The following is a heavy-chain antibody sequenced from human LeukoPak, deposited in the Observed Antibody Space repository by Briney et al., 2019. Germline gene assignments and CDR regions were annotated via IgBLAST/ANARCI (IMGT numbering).Heavy chain of an antibody. CDR3: ARRSRSYGSGNIGGY. Sequence: ASVKVSCKASGGTFSSYDINWVRQATGQGLEWMGWMNPNSGNTGYAQKFQGRVTMTRNTSISTAYMELSSLRSEDTAVYYCARRSRSYGSGNIGGYWGQGTLVTVSS. D-gene: IGHD3-10*01. CDR1: GGTFSSYD. J-gene: IGHJ4*02. V-gene: IGHV1-8*02. CDR2: MNPNSGNT.